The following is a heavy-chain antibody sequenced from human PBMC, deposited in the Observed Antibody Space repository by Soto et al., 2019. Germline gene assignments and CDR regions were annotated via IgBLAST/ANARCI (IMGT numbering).Heavy chain of an antibody. Sequence: EVQLVESGGGLVKPGGSLRLSCAASGFTFSNAWMNWVRQAPGKGLEWVGRIKSKTDGGTTDYAAPVKGRFTFSRDDSKNTLYLQMNSLKSEDTAVYYCNTVGSGDCSGSSCDYWGQGTLVTVSS. J-gene: IGHJ4*02. D-gene: IGHD2-15*01. CDR3: NTVGSGDCSGSSCDY. CDR2: IKSKTDGGTT. CDR1: GFTFSNAW. V-gene: IGHV3-15*07.